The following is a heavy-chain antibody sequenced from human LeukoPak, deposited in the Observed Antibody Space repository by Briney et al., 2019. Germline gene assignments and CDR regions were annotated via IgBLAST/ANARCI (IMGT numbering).Heavy chain of an antibody. CDR2: ISSSSYI. J-gene: IGHJ6*03. CDR3: AREGAVDTAMVVYYYYYMDV. Sequence: PGGSLRLSCAASGFTFSSYSMNWVRQAPGKGLEWVSSISSSSYIYYADSVKGRFTISRDNAKNSLYLQMNSLRAEDTAVYYCAREGAVDTAMVVYYYYYMDVWGKGTTVTVSS. V-gene: IGHV3-21*01. CDR1: GFTFSSYS. D-gene: IGHD5-18*01.